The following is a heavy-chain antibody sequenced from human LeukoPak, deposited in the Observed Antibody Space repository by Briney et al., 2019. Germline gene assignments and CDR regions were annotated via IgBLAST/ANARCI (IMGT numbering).Heavy chain of an antibody. V-gene: IGHV3-30*04. CDR2: ISYDGSNK. D-gene: IGHD5-18*01. CDR1: GFTFSSHA. J-gene: IGHJ4*02. Sequence: GGSLRLSCAASGFTFSSHAMHWVRQAPGKGLEWVAVISYDGSNKYYADSVKGRFTISRDNSKNTLYLQMNSLRAEDTAVYYCAGYGYRSVGYYFDYWGQGTLVTVSS. CDR3: AGYGYRSVGYYFDY.